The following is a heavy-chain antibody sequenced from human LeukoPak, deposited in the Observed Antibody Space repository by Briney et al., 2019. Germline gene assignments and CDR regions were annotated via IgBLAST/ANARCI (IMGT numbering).Heavy chain of an antibody. Sequence: GGSLRLSCAASGFTFSSYSMNWVRQAPGKGLEWGSYISSSSSTIYYADSVKGRFTISRDNAKNSLYLQMNSLRDEDTAVYYCARDRYSSSWPYYFDYWGQGTLVTVSS. J-gene: IGHJ4*02. CDR3: ARDRYSSSWPYYFDY. D-gene: IGHD6-13*01. CDR1: GFTFSSYS. V-gene: IGHV3-48*02. CDR2: ISSSSSTI.